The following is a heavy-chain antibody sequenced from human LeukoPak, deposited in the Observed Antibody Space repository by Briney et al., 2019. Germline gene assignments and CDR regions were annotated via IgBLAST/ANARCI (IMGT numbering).Heavy chain of an antibody. CDR2: ISYDGSNK. D-gene: IGHD5-24*01. Sequence: PGGSLRLSCAASGFTFSSYGMHWVRQAPGKGLEWVAVISYDGSNKYYADSVKGRFTISRDNSKNTLYLQMNSLRAEDTAVYHCAKEKLDYWGQGTLVTVSS. CDR1: GFTFSSYG. J-gene: IGHJ4*02. V-gene: IGHV3-30*18. CDR3: AKEKLDY.